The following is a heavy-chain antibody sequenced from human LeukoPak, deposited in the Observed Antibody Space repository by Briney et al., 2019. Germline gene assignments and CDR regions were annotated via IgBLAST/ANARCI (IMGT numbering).Heavy chain of an antibody. V-gene: IGHV4-34*01. CDR3: AKTPYYYDSSVYYSPSQH. CDR1: GGSFSGYY. J-gene: IGHJ1*01. D-gene: IGHD3-22*01. Sequence: SETLSLTYAVYGGSFSGYYWSWIRQPPGKGLEWIGEINHSGSTNYNPSLKSRVNISVDTSKNQFSLKLSSVTAADTAVYYCAKTPYYYDSSVYYSPSQHGAQATLVTVPS. CDR2: INHSGST.